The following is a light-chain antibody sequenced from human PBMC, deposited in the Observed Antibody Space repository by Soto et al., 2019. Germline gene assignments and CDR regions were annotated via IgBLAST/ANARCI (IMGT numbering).Light chain of an antibody. CDR2: AAS. CDR3: KNYNSAPFT. Sequence: DIQMTQSPSSLSASVGDRVTITCRASRGISNYLAWYQQKPGEVPKLLIYAASTLQSGVPSRFSGSGSGTDFTLTISSLQPEDVATYYCKNYNSAPFTFGGGTKVDIK. J-gene: IGKJ4*01. CDR1: RGISNY. V-gene: IGKV1-27*01.